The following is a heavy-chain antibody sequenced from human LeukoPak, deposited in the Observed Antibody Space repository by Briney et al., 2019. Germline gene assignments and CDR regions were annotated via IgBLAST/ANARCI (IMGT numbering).Heavy chain of an antibody. Sequence: KSSETLSLTCTVSGGSITSRDYYWSWIRQSPGKGLEWIGYISYSGSTYYNPSLKSRVSISEDTSKNQFSLRLNSVTAADTAVYYCARTPSYDYVWGSYRYPSDYWGQGTLVTVSS. J-gene: IGHJ4*02. D-gene: IGHD3-16*02. CDR3: ARTPSYDYVWGSYRYPSDY. CDR2: ISYSGST. V-gene: IGHV4-30-4*08. CDR1: GGSITSRDYY.